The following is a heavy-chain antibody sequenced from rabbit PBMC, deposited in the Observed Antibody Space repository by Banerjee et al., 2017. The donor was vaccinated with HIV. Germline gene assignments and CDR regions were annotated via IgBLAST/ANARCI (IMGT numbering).Heavy chain of an antibody. CDR3: ARDPYGLNSGGVLSL. Sequence: QSLEESGGDLVKPGASLTLTCTASGFSFSSDYYMCWVRQAPGKGLELIACIYTSSGSTWYASWVNGRFTISKTSSTTVTLQMTSLTAADTATYFCARDPYGLNSGGVLSLWGQGTLVTVS. CDR2: IYTSSGST. J-gene: IGHJ3*01. V-gene: IGHV1S40*01. D-gene: IGHD1-1*01. CDR1: GFSFSSDYY.